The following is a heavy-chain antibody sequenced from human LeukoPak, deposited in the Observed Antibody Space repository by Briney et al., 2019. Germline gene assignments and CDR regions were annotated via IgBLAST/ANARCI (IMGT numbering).Heavy chain of an antibody. CDR2: IGSNAGDT. V-gene: IGHV3-23*01. D-gene: IGHD3-10*01. CDR1: GFTFRSYP. Sequence: GESLRLSCAASGFTFRSYPMTWVRQAPGKGLEWVSTIGSNAGDTHYADPVKGRFTISRDNSKNSLYLQMNSLRAEDTAVYYCAKYYSTSGSSGGRVFDYWGQGTLVTVSS. CDR3: AKYYSTSGSSGGRVFDY. J-gene: IGHJ4*02.